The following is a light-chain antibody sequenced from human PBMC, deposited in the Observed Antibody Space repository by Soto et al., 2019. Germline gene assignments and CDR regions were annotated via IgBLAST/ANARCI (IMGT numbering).Light chain of an antibody. V-gene: IGKV3-15*01. CDR2: GAS. CDR3: QQYNNWPYT. J-gene: IGKJ2*01. CDR1: QSVSSN. Sequence: EIVMTQSPATLAVPPGERAALSCRASQSVSSNFAWYQQKPGQAPRLLIYGASSRATGTPARFSGNGSGTEFTLTISSLQSEDFAVYYCQQYNNWPYTFGLGTKLEMK.